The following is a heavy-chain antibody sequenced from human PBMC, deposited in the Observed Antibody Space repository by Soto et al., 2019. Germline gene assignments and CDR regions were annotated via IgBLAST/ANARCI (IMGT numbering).Heavy chain of an antibody. Sequence: SEPLSLTCSIYSGSLGGFYWSWIRQPPGKRLEWIGEISQSGSTNYNPSLKSRVSISVDTSKNQFSLNLTSVTAADTAVYYCASAPTVSGSSQTRQHVWGEGGVVTVCS. J-gene: IGHJ4*02. V-gene: IGHV4-34*01. D-gene: IGHD6-6*01. CDR2: ISQSGST. CDR3: ASAPTVSGSSQTRQHV. CDR1: SGSLGGFY.